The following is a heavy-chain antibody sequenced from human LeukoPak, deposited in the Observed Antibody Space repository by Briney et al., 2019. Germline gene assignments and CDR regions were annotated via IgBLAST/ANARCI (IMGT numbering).Heavy chain of an antibody. CDR3: ARWVGDCSGGSCYGGRDY. Sequence: ASVKVSCKASGYTFTSYDINWVRQATGQGLEWMGWMNPNSGNTGYAQKFQGRVTMTRNTSISTAYMGLSSLRSEDTAVYYCARWVGDCSGGSCYGGRDYWGQGTLVTVSS. CDR1: GYTFTSYD. V-gene: IGHV1-8*01. J-gene: IGHJ4*02. CDR2: MNPNSGNT. D-gene: IGHD2-15*01.